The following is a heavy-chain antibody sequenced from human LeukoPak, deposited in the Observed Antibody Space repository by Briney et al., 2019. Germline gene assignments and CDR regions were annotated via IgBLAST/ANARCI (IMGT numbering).Heavy chain of an antibody. V-gene: IGHV3-23*01. J-gene: IGHJ6*02. CDR3: AKDRVPGYCSSTSCYAGYYGMDV. CDR1: GFAFSSYA. D-gene: IGHD2-2*01. CDR2: ISGSGGST. Sequence: GGSLRLSCAASGFAFSSYAMSWVRQAPGKGLEWVSAISGSGGSTYYADSVKGRFTISRDNSKNTLYLQMNSLRAEDTTVYYCAKDRVPGYCSSTSCYAGYYGMDVWGQGTTVTVSS.